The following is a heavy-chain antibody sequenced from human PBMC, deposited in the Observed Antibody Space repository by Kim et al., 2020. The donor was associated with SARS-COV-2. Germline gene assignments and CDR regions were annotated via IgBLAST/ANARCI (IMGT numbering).Heavy chain of an antibody. CDR2: ISSSGSTI. V-gene: IGHV3-11*04. J-gene: IGHJ4*02. D-gene: IGHD3-9*01. CDR1: GFTFSDHY. CDR3: ARDIIDYDILTGYCDY. Sequence: GGSLRLSCAASGFTFSDHYMSWIRQAPGNGLEWVSYISSSGSTIYYADSVKGRFTISRDNAKNSLYLQMNSLRAEDTAVYYCARDIIDYDILTGYCDYWGQGTLVTVSS.